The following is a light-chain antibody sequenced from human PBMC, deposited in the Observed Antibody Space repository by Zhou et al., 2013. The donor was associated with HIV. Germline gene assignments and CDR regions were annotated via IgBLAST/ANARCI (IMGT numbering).Light chain of an antibody. CDR3: QQYFASPYT. Sequence: EIVLTQSPGTLSLSPGERATLSCRASHTVTSNYLAWYQHKPGQGPKVLIFGASTRANGIPGRFSGSGSGTEFTLTISRLEPEDTAVYYCQQYFASPYTFGQGTKLEI. J-gene: IGKJ2*01. CDR1: HTVTSNY. CDR2: GAS. V-gene: IGKV3-20*01.